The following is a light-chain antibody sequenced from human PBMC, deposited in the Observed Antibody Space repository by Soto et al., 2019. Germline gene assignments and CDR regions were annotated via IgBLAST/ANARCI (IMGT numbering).Light chain of an antibody. J-gene: IGLJ1*01. V-gene: IGLV2-14*01. Sequence: QSVLTQPASVSGSPGQSITISCTGTSSDVGGYNYVSWYQQHPGKAPKLMIYEVSNRPSGVSNRVSGSKSGNTASLTISGLQAEDEADYYCSSYTSSSTLFGTGTKLTVL. CDR2: EVS. CDR1: SSDVGGYNY. CDR3: SSYTSSSTL.